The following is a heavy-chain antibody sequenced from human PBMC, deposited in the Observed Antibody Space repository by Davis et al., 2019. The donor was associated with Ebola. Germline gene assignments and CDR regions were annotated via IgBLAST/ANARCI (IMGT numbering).Heavy chain of an antibody. CDR3: ARWSILGQ. CDR2: ISSGSFTI. D-gene: IGHD3-3*01. J-gene: IGHJ4*02. CDR1: GITLSRLS. V-gene: IGHV3-48*02. Sequence: PGGSLRPSCLPSGITLSRLSMNWARQAPGKGRGWVAFISSGSFTIHYAYSVKGRFTISRDNAKNSLFLQMNSLRDEDTAVYYCARWSILGQWGQGTLVTVSS.